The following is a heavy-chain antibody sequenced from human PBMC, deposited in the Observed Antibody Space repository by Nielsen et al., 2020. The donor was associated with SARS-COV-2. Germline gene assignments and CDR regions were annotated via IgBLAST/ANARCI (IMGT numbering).Heavy chain of an antibody. J-gene: IGHJ3*02. Sequence: GGSLRLSCAASGFTFSSLWMSWVRQVPGKGLEWVADIKPDGSEKVYVDSVKGRFTISRDNAKNSLYLQMNSLRAEDTALYYCAKAYSGSYYDAFDIWGQGTMVTVSS. CDR2: IKPDGSEK. D-gene: IGHD1-26*01. V-gene: IGHV3-7*03. CDR1: GFTFSSLW. CDR3: AKAYSGSYYDAFDI.